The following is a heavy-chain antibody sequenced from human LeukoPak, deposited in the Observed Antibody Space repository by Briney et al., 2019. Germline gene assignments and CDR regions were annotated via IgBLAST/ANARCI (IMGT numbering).Heavy chain of an antibody. CDR2: ISSSSSYI. Sequence: AGGSLRLSCAASGFTFSSYSMNWVRQAPGKGLEWVSSISSSSSYIYYADSVKGRFTISRDNAKNSLYLRMNSLRAEDTAVYYCARGPTPVVVPAAAYYYYYMDVWGKGTTVTVSS. J-gene: IGHJ6*03. CDR1: GFTFSSYS. D-gene: IGHD2-2*01. V-gene: IGHV3-21*01. CDR3: ARGPTPVVVPAAAYYYYYMDV.